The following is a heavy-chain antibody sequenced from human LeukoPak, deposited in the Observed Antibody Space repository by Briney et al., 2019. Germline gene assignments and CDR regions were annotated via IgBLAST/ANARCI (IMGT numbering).Heavy chain of an antibody. D-gene: IGHD3-22*01. CDR3: ARGGDYYDSSGYYSGDYFDY. CDR1: GFTFSSYA. J-gene: IGHJ4*02. Sequence: GGSLRLSCAASGFTFSSYAMHWVRQAPGKGLEWVAVIPYDGSNKYYADSVKGRFTISRDNSRNTLYLQMNSLRAEDTAVYYCARGGDYYDSSGYYSGDYFDYWGQGTLVTVSS. V-gene: IGHV3-30-3*01. CDR2: IPYDGSNK.